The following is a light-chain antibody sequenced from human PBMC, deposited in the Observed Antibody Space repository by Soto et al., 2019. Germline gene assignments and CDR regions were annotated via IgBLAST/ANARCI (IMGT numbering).Light chain of an antibody. Sequence: QPVLTQPPSASGTPGQRVTISCSGGSSNIGINTVDWYQQVPGTAPKLLIYTNVYRPSGVPDRFSGSKSGTSASLAISGLQSEDEADYYCAAWDDSLNGWVFGGGTQLTVL. J-gene: IGLJ3*02. CDR1: SSNIGINT. CDR3: AAWDDSLNGWV. V-gene: IGLV1-44*01. CDR2: TNV.